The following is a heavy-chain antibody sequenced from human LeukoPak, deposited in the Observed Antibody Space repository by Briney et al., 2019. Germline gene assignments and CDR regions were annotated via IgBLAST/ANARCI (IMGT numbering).Heavy chain of an antibody. Sequence: ASVKVSCKASGYTFTSYGINWVRQAPGQGLEWMGWISPYNANTNYAQKVQGRVTMTTDTSTSTAYMELRSLRSDDTAVYYCARDHFTIDTTGQTHAMDVWGQGTTVTVSS. D-gene: IGHD1-1*01. CDR2: ISPYNANT. J-gene: IGHJ6*02. CDR3: ARDHFTIDTTGQTHAMDV. V-gene: IGHV1-18*01. CDR1: GYTFTSYG.